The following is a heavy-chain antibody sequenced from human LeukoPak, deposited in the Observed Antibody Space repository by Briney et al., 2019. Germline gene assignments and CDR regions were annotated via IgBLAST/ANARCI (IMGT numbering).Heavy chain of an antibody. Sequence: SVKVSCKVSGYTLTELSMHWVRQAPGKGLEWMGRIIPILGIANYAQKFQGRVTITADKSTSTAYMELSSLRSEDTAVYYCARAGGYHVEMATNILGYWGQGTLVTVSP. CDR3: ARAGGYHVEMATNILGY. CDR2: IIPILGIA. J-gene: IGHJ4*02. V-gene: IGHV1-69*04. D-gene: IGHD5-24*01. CDR1: GYTLTELS.